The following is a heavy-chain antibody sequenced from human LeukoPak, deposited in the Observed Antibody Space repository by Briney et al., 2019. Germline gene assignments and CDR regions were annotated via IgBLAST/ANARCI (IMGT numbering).Heavy chain of an antibody. CDR3: AKALGGYHFDY. CDR1: GFTFSSYG. D-gene: IGHD3-16*01. V-gene: IGHV3-23*01. CDR2: ISGSGDNT. Sequence: PGGSLRLSCAASGFTFSSYGMSWVRQAPGKRLEWVSSISGSGDNTYYADSVKGRFTISRDNSKNTLFLHMNSLRAEDTAVYYCAKALGGYHFDYWGQGTLVTVSS. J-gene: IGHJ4*02.